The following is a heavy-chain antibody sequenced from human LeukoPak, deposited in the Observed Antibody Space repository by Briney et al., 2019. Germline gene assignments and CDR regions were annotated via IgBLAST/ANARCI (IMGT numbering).Heavy chain of an antibody. CDR1: GYTFTSYG. CDR2: ISAYNGNT. J-gene: IGHJ6*04. Sequence: GASVKVSCKASGYTFTSYGISWVRQAPGQGLEWMGWISAYNGNTNYAQKFQGRVTMTRDTSTSTVYMEMSSLRSEDTAVYYCARDSTVTTFRGCVDPWGKGTTVTVSS. D-gene: IGHD4-17*01. V-gene: IGHV1-18*01. CDR3: ARDSTVTTFRGCVDP.